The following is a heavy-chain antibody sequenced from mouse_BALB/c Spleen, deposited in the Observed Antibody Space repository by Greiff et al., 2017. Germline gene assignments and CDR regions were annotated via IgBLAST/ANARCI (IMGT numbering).Heavy chain of an antibody. D-gene: IGHD2-4*01. Sequence: EVKLMESGGGLVQPGGSLKLSCAASGFDFSRYWMSWVRQAPGKGLEWIGEINPDSSTINYTPSLKDKFIISRDNAKNTLYLQMSKVRSEDTALYYCARRYDSSWFAYWGQGTLVTVSA. CDR3: ARRYDSSWFAY. V-gene: IGHV4-1*02. CDR2: INPDSSTI. CDR1: GFDFSRYW. J-gene: IGHJ3*01.